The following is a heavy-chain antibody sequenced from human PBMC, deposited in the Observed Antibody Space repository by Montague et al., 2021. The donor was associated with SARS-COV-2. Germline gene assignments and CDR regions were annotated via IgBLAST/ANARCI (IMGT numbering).Heavy chain of an antibody. CDR3: ARGPGRVFTYDYDSSGYASDY. D-gene: IGHD3-22*01. CDR1: GGSISSSSYY. CDR2: IYYSGSS. V-gene: IGHV4-39*07. Sequence: SETLSLTCTVSGGSISSSSYYWGWIRQPPGKGLEWIGSIYYSGSSYYNPSLKCRVTISVDTSKNQFSLKLSSATAADTAVYYCARGPGRVFTYDYDSSGYASDYWGQGTLVTVSS. J-gene: IGHJ4*02.